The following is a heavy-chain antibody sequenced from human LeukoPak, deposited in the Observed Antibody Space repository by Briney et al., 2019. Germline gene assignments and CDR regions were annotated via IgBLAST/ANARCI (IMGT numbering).Heavy chain of an antibody. D-gene: IGHD6-19*01. CDR1: GGSISSYY. V-gene: IGHV4-59*01. Sequence: SETLSLTCTVSGGSISSYYWSWIRQPPGKGLEWIGYIYYSGSTNYNPSLKSRVTISVDTSKNQFSLKVSSVTAAVTAVYYCVRAVAATRIDFWGQGTLVTVSS. CDR2: IYYSGST. CDR3: VRAVAATRIDF. J-gene: IGHJ4*02.